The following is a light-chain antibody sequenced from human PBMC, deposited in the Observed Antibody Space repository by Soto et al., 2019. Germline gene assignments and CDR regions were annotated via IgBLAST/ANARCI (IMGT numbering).Light chain of an antibody. J-gene: IGKJ2*01. CDR3: QHYNSYPYT. CDR2: KAS. Sequence: DIQMTQSPSTLSASVGDRVTITCRASQTIYNWLAWYQQRPGKAPNLLIYKASSLESGVSSRFSGSGSGTEFTLTISSLQPDDFAPYYCQHYNSYPYTFGQGTKLEIK. CDR1: QTIYNW. V-gene: IGKV1-5*03.